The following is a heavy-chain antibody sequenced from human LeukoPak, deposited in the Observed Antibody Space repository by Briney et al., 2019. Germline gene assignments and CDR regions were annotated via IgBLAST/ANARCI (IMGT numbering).Heavy chain of an antibody. J-gene: IGHJ2*01. D-gene: IGHD6-13*01. Sequence: GGSLRLSRAASGFTFDDYAMHWVRQAPGKGLEWVSGISWNSGSIGYADSVKGRFTISRDNAKNSLYLQMNSLRAEDTALYYCAKVEAAAGYWYFDLWGRGTLVTVSS. CDR2: ISWNSGSI. CDR3: AKVEAAAGYWYFDL. V-gene: IGHV3-9*01. CDR1: GFTFDDYA.